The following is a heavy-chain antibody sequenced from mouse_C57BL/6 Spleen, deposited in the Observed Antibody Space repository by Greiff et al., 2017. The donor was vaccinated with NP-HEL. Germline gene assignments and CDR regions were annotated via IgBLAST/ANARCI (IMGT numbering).Heavy chain of an antibody. V-gene: IGHV1-82*01. CDR2: IYPGDGDT. Sequence: QVQLKESGPELVKPGASVKISCKASGYAFSSSWMNWVKQRPGKGLEWIGRIYPGDGDTNYNGKFKGKATLTADKSSSTAYMQLSSLTSEDSAVYFCAIDYYGSSYEETWFAYWGQGTLVTVSA. CDR1: GYAFSSSW. J-gene: IGHJ3*01. CDR3: AIDYYGSSYEETWFAY. D-gene: IGHD1-1*01.